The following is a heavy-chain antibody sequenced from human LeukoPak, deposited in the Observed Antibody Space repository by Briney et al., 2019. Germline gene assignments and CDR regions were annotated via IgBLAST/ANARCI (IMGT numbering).Heavy chain of an antibody. V-gene: IGHV3-74*01. D-gene: IGHD4-23*01. CDR3: ARDYDYGGNWFDP. CDR2: IKSSGSST. Sequence: SGVSLRLSCAASGFTFSTYWMHWVRQPPGKGLVWVSRIKSSGSSTAYADSVKGRFTISRDNAKNQLYLQLNSLSAADTAVYYCARDYDYGGNWFDPWGQGTLVTVSS. J-gene: IGHJ5*02. CDR1: GFTFSTYW.